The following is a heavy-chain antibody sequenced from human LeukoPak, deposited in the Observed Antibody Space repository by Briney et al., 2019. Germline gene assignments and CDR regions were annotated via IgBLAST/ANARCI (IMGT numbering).Heavy chain of an antibody. CDR1: GGSISSYY. Sequence: SETLSLTCTVSGGSISSYYWSWIRQPPGKGLEWIGYIYYSGSTNYNPSLKSRVTISVDTSKNQFSLKLSSVTAADTAVYYCARGPGSSGGYYVGDFWDQGTLVTVSS. CDR3: ARGPGSSGGYYVGDF. V-gene: IGHV4-59*08. J-gene: IGHJ4*02. D-gene: IGHD1-26*01. CDR2: IYYSGST.